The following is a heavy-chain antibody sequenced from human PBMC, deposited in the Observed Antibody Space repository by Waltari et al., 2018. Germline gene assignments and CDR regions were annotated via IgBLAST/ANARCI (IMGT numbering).Heavy chain of an antibody. D-gene: IGHD2-15*01. Sequence: EVQLVESGGGLVKPGGSLRLSCAASGFTFKSYTMNWVHQAPGKGLEWVSSISASSTYKYHADSVKGRFTISRDNAKNSLFLQMDSLRAEDTAVYYCVTYPVIGGYWYMDVWGKGTTVTVAS. J-gene: IGHJ6*03. CDR3: VTYPVIGGYWYMDV. V-gene: IGHV3-21*01. CDR1: GFTFKSYT. CDR2: ISASSTYK.